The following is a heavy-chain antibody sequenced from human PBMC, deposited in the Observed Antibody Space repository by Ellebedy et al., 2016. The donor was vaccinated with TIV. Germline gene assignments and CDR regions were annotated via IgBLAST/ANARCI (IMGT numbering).Heavy chain of an antibody. D-gene: IGHD6-13*01. Sequence: GESLKISCAASGFTFSYYSMHWVRQAPGKGLEWVAVISHDGSNKYHAESVKGRFANSRDDSKNTLYLQMNTLRTEDTAVYFCTRGSSSRGYFDSWGQGTLVTVSS. CDR3: TRGSSSRGYFDS. CDR1: GFTFSYYS. V-gene: IGHV3-30*09. CDR2: ISHDGSNK. J-gene: IGHJ4*02.